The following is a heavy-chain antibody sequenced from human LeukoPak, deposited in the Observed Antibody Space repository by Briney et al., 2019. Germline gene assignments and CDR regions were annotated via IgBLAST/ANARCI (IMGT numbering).Heavy chain of an antibody. CDR3: ARGPRWSSGWYPMGAI. CDR2: INHSGST. J-gene: IGHJ3*02. Sequence: SETLSLTCTVSGGSISSYYWSWIRQPPGKGLEWIGEINHSGSTNYNPSLKSRVTISVDTSKNQFSLKLSSVTAVDTAVYYCARGPRWSSGWYPMGAIWGQGTMVTVSS. D-gene: IGHD6-19*01. CDR1: GGSISSYY. V-gene: IGHV4-34*01.